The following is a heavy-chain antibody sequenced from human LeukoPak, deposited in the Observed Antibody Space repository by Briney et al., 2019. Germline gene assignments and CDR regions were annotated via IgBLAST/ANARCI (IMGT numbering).Heavy chain of an antibody. V-gene: IGHV2-5*02. CDR3: AHRPYDSSGVPFDY. CDR2: IYRDDDK. J-gene: IGHJ4*02. Sequence: SGPTLVNPTRTLTLTCTFSGFALSTRGVGGGWIRQPPGKALEWLALIYRDDDKRYSPSLKNRLTISTEHSKNQAALTMTNMDPVDTATYYCAHRPYDSSGVPFDYWGQGTLVTVSS. CDR1: GFALSTRGVG. D-gene: IGHD3-22*01.